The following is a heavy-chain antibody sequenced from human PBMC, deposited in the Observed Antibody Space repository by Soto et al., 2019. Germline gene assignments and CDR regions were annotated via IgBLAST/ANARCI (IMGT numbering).Heavy chain of an antibody. D-gene: IGHD5-12*01. CDR2: IQRSGET. CDR3: VRVLYDSGVVDF. J-gene: IGHJ4*02. V-gene: IGHV3-53*01. CDR1: GFTVSRYD. Sequence: QVVESGGGLIQAGGSTRLSCLASGFTVSRYDMAWVRQAPGKGLEWASIIQRSGETYYSDSAQGRFTISRDNSKNAVYLQMSILKVGDTGVYSCVRVLYDSGVVDFWGQGSLITVS.